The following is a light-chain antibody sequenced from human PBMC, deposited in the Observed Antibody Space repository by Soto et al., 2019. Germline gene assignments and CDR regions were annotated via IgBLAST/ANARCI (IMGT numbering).Light chain of an antibody. CDR3: SSYTSSGTRV. J-gene: IGLJ2*01. Sequence: QSVLTQPASVSGSPGQSITISCTGTSSDVGGYNYVSWYQQHPGKAPKLMIYEVSKRPSGVSNRFSGSKSGNTASLTISGLQAEDEADYYCSSYTSSGTRVSGGGTKLTVL. CDR1: SSDVGGYNY. V-gene: IGLV2-14*01. CDR2: EVS.